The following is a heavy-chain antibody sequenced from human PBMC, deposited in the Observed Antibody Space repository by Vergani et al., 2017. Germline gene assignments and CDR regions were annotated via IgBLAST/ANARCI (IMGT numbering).Heavy chain of an antibody. CDR3: ARGGAFDP. D-gene: IGHD3-10*01. CDR2: IYYSGST. J-gene: IGHJ5*02. Sequence: QVQLQESGPGLVKPSETLSLTCTVSGGSISSYYWSWIRQPPGKGLERIGYIYYSGSTNYNPSLKSRVTISVDTSKNQFSLKLSSVTAAVTAVYYCARGGAFDPWGQGTLVTVSS. V-gene: IGHV4-59*01. CDR1: GGSISSYY.